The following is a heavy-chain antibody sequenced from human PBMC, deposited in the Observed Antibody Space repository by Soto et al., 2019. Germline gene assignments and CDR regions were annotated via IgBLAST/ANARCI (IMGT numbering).Heavy chain of an antibody. V-gene: IGHV4-59*08. CDR1: GGSISSYY. CDR2: IYYSGST. J-gene: IGHJ4*02. Sequence: PSETLSLTCTVSGGSISSYYWSWIRQPPGKGLEWIGYIYYSGSTNYNPSLKSRVTISVDTSKNQFSLKLCSVTAADTAVYYCARLTSVFGVVIMAYFDYWGQRTLVTVSS. CDR3: ARLTSVFGVVIMAYFDY. D-gene: IGHD3-3*01.